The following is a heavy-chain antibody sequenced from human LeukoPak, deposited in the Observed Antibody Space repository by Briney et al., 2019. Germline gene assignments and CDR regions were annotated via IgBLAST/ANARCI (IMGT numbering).Heavy chain of an antibody. CDR3: AREGLGELTLDY. CDR1: GYTFTGYY. V-gene: IGHV1-18*04. Sequence: ASVKVSCKASGYTFTGYYMLWVRQAPGQGLEWMGWISTDNGDTNYAQKLQGRVTMTTDTSTSTAYMELRSPRSDDTAVYYCAREGLGELTLDYWGQGTLVTVSS. J-gene: IGHJ4*02. D-gene: IGHD3-16*01. CDR2: ISTDNGDT.